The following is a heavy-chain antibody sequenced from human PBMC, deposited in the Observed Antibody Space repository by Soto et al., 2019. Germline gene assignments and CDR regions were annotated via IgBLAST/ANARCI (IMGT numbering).Heavy chain of an antibody. CDR2: IYHSGST. Sequence: PSEPLSLTCAVSGYSISSGYYWGWIRPPPGKGLEWIGSIYHSGSTYYNPSLKSRVTISVDTSKNQFSLKLSSVTAADTAVYYCARDRDLEWLSECWGKGTLVSVSS. D-gene: IGHD3-3*01. V-gene: IGHV4-38-2*02. CDR1: GYSISSGYY. J-gene: IGHJ4*02. CDR3: ARDRDLEWLSEC.